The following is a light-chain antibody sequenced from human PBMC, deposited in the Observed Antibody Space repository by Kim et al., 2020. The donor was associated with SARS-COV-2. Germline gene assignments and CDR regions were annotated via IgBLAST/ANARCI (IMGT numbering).Light chain of an antibody. CDR2: EDN. J-gene: IGLJ1*01. CDR1: SSDVGSYKF. Sequence: QSALTQPASVSGSPGQSITISCTGTSSDVGSYKFVSWYQQHPGKAPKVMIYEDNKRPLGVSNRFSGSKSGNTASLTISGLQAEDEADYYCCSKAGPSTYVFGAGTKVTVL. V-gene: IGLV2-23*01. CDR3: CSKAGPSTYV.